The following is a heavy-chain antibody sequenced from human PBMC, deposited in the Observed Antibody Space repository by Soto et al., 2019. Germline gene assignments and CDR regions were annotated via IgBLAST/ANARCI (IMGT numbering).Heavy chain of an antibody. CDR2: IIPIFGTA. D-gene: IGHD6-19*01. Sequence: SVKVSCKASGGTFSSYAISWVRQAHGQGLEWMGGIIPIFGTANFAQKFQGRVTITADESTSTVNMELSSLRSEDTAVYYCARARSYSSGWHRGNWFDPWGQGTLVTVSS. CDR3: ARARSYSSGWHRGNWFDP. V-gene: IGHV1-69*13. CDR1: GGTFSSYA. J-gene: IGHJ5*02.